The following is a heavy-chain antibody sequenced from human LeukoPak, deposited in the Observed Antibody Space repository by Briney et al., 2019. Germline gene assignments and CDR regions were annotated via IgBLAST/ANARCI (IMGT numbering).Heavy chain of an antibody. Sequence: SETLSLTCTVSSGSISSGTYYWSWIRQPAGKGLEWIGRIYSSGSTNYNPSLKSRVTISVDTSKNQFSLKLSSVTAADTAVYYCARGFYGSGSYVYYYYYMDVWGKGTTVTVSS. CDR3: ARGFYGSGSYVYYYYYMDV. CDR2: IYSSGST. D-gene: IGHD3-10*01. J-gene: IGHJ6*03. CDR1: SGSISSGTYY. V-gene: IGHV4-61*02.